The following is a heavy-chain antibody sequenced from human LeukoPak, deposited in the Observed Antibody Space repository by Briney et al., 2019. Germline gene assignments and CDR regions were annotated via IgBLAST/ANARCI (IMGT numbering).Heavy chain of an antibody. CDR3: ARDRRMVGATTFDY. Sequence: GGSLRLSCAASGFTFSSYSMNWVRQAPGKGLEWVSYISSSSSTIYYADSVKGRFTISRDNAKNSLYLQMNSLRAEDTAVYYCARDRRMVGATTFDYWGQGTLVTVSS. V-gene: IGHV3-48*01. CDR2: ISSSSSTI. D-gene: IGHD1-26*01. J-gene: IGHJ4*02. CDR1: GFTFSSYS.